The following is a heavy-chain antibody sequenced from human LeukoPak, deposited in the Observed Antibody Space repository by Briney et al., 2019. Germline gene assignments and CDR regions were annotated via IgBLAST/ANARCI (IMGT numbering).Heavy chain of an antibody. V-gene: IGHV4-61*08. CDR1: GGSISSGGYY. CDR2: IHYSGST. CDR3: ASGYDFWSGQQFDY. D-gene: IGHD3-3*01. J-gene: IGHJ4*02. Sequence: TSETLSLTCTVSGGSISSGGYYWSWIRQPPGKGLEWIAFIHYSGSTNYNPSLKSRVTISVDTSKNQFSLQLTSVTAADTAVYYCASGYDFWSGQQFDYWGQGSLVTVSS.